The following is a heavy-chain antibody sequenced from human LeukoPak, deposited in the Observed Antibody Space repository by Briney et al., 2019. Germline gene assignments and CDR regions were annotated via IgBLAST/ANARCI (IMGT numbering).Heavy chain of an antibody. CDR1: GFTFSSYS. CDR2: ISSSSSYI. Sequence: PGGTLRLFCAACGFTFSSYSMNWVRQAPGKGLEWVSSISSSSSYIYYADSVKGRFTISRDNAKNSLYLQRNSLRAEDTAVYYCARDSSYCSGGSCYSVWYFDLWGRGTLVTVSS. J-gene: IGHJ2*01. D-gene: IGHD2-15*01. CDR3: ARDSSYCSGGSCYSVWYFDL. V-gene: IGHV3-21*01.